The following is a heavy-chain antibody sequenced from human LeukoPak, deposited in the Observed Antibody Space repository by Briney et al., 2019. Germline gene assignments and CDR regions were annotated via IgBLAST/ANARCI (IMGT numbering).Heavy chain of an antibody. J-gene: IGHJ4*02. CDR2: ISGSGGRT. Sequence: PGGSLRLSCASSGLTFSSYAMSWVRQAPGKGLEWVSAISGSGGRTYYADSVKGRFTISRDNSKNTLYLQMNSLRAEDTAVYYCAKATDYDSSDWGQGTLVTVSS. V-gene: IGHV3-23*01. CDR3: AKATDYDSSD. D-gene: IGHD3-22*01. CDR1: GLTFSSYA.